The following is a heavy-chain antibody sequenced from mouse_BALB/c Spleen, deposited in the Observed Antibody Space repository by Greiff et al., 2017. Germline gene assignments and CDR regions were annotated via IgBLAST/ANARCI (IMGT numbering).Heavy chain of an antibody. CDR2: ISNGGGST. Sequence: EVQLVESGGGLVQPGGSLKLSCAASGFTFSSYTMSWVRQTPEKRLEWVAYISNGGGSTYYPDTVKGRVTISRDNAKNTLYLQMSSLKSEDTAMYYCARFIYYGNYGYYAMDYWGQGTSVTVSS. J-gene: IGHJ4*01. CDR1: GFTFSSYT. V-gene: IGHV5-12-2*01. D-gene: IGHD2-1*01. CDR3: ARFIYYGNYGYYAMDY.